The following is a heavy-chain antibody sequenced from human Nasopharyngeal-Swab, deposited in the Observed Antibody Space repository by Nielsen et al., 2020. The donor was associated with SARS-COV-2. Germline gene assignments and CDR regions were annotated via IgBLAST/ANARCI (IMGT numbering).Heavy chain of an antibody. V-gene: IGHV3-30-3*01. D-gene: IGHD3-10*01. CDR1: GFTFSSYA. CDR2: ISYDGSNK. CDR3: ARGGRSRILWFGELLLVY. Sequence: GESLKISCAASGFTFSSYAMHWVRQAPGKGLEWVAVISYDGSNKYYADSVKGRFTISRDNSKNTLYLQMNSLRAEDTAVYYCARGGRSRILWFGELLLVYWGQGTLVTVSS. J-gene: IGHJ4*02.